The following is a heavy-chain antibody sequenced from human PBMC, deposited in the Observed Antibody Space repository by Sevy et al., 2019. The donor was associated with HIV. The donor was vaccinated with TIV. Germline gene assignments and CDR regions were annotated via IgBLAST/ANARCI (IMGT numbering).Heavy chain of an antibody. CDR2: IWHDGNYK. CDR3: ARDPLYYSHRDSYHRKYYFDY. D-gene: IGHD3-10*01. Sequence: GGSLRLSCGASGFAFSRYGMHWVRQAPGKGLEWVAVIWHDGNYKYYADSVKGRFTISRDNSKNTLYLQMNSLRGDDSAVYFCARDPLYYSHRDSYHRKYYFDYWGQGTQVTVSS. CDR1: GFAFSRYG. J-gene: IGHJ4*02. V-gene: IGHV3-33*01.